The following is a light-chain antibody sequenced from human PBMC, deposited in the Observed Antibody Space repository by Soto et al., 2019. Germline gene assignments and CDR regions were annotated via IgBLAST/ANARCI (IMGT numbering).Light chain of an antibody. CDR2: EVN. Sequence: QSALTQPPSASGSPGQSVAISCTGTSSDVGGYNYVSWYQQHPGKAPKLMIYEVNKRPSGVPDRFSGSKSGNTASLTISGLQAEDEADYYCSSFTSAYTFVFGSGTKVTVL. CDR1: SSDVGGYNY. V-gene: IGLV2-8*01. J-gene: IGLJ1*01. CDR3: SSFTSAYTFV.